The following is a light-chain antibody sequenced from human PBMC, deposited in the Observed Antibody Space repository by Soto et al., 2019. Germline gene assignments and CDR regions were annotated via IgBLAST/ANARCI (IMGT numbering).Light chain of an antibody. CDR3: SSYTNSSPYV. J-gene: IGLJ1*01. CDR1: ISNLGGSDY. Sequence: QLVLTQPASVSGSPGQSITISCTGSISNLGGSDYVSWYQQHPGKAPKLMIYEVSNRPSGVSNRFSGSKSGNTASLTISGLQAEDEADYYCSSYTNSSPYVFGTGTKLTVL. CDR2: EVS. V-gene: IGLV2-14*01.